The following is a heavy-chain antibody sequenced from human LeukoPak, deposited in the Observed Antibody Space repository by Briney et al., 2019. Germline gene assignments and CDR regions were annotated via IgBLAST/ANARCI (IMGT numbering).Heavy chain of an antibody. CDR2: IYTSGST. CDR3: ARAPQLWLSG. CDR1: GGLMSSYY. D-gene: IGHD5-18*01. J-gene: IGHJ4*02. V-gene: IGHV4-4*07. Sequence: AEPLPLTCTVSGGLMSSYYWSWPPQPAGKGLEWSGSIYTSGSTNYNPSLNSRVTMSVDTSKNQFSLKRSSVTAADTAVYYCARAPQLWLSGWGQGTLVTVSS.